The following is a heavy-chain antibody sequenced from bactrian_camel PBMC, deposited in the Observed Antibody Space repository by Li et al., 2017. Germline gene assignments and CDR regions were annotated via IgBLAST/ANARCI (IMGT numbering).Heavy chain of an antibody. V-gene: IGHV3S40*01. J-gene: IGHJ6*01. Sequence: VQLVESGGGSVQSGGSMRLSCAASLYSGGSWRLGWFRQAPGKKREGVATMYRGDSSARSARYGESVKGRFTISQDPDKNTVYLQMNSLKPEDTAAYYCAADSDYDVPVLVTGARGPRSPSP. CDR3: AADSDYDVPVLVT. CDR2: MYRGDSSAR. CDR1: LYSGGSWR. D-gene: IGHD4*01.